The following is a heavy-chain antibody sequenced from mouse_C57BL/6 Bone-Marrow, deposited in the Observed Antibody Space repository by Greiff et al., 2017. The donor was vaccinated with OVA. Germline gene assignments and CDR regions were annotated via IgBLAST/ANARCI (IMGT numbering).Heavy chain of an antibody. J-gene: IGHJ3*01. Sequence: QVTLKESGPGILQPSQTLSLTCSFSGFSLSTFGLGVGWIRQPSGKGLEWLAHIWWDDDKYYNPALKSRLTISKATSKNQVFLKIANVDTADTATYYCARISSLGYDARFAYWGQGTLVTVSA. CDR2: IWWDDDK. D-gene: IGHD2-2*01. CDR3: ARISSLGYDARFAY. CDR1: GFSLSTFGLG. V-gene: IGHV8-8*01.